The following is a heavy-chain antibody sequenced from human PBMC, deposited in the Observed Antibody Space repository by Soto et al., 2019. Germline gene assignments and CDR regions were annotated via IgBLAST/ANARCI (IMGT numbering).Heavy chain of an antibody. Sequence: PGGSLRLSCAASGFTFSSYGMHWVRQAPGKGLEWVAVISYDGSNKYYSDSVKGRFTISRDNSNNALFLQMNSLRAEDTALYYCARGDRGGSGSPASYYYSGLDVWGQGTTVTVS. CDR1: GFTFSSYG. CDR2: ISYDGSNK. J-gene: IGHJ6*02. D-gene: IGHD3-10*01. CDR3: ARGDRGGSGSPASYYYSGLDV. V-gene: IGHV3-30*03.